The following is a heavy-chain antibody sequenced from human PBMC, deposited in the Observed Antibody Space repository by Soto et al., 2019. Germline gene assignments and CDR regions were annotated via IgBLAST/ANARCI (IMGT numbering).Heavy chain of an antibody. Sequence: SETLSLTCTVSAGSITSYYWSWIRQPPGKGLEWIGYVYFSGSSKYNPSLKSRITISVDTSKNQFSLKLSSVTAADTAVYYCARGNYYAFYYWAQGTLVPVSS. CDR3: ARGNYYAFYY. J-gene: IGHJ4*02. D-gene: IGHD3-10*01. CDR2: VYFSGSS. V-gene: IGHV4-59*12. CDR1: AGSITSYY.